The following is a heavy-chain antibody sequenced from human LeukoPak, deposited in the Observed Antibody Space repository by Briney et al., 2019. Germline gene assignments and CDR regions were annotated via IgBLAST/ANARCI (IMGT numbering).Heavy chain of an antibody. CDR3: ARENNDFWSGADY. Sequence: GGSLRLSCAASGFTFSDYYMSWIRQAPGKGLEWVSYISSSGSTIYYADSVKGRFTISRDNSKNTLYLQMNSLRAEDTAVYYCARENNDFWSGADYWGQGTLVTVSS. J-gene: IGHJ4*02. V-gene: IGHV3-11*04. CDR1: GFTFSDYY. CDR2: ISSSGSTI. D-gene: IGHD3-3*01.